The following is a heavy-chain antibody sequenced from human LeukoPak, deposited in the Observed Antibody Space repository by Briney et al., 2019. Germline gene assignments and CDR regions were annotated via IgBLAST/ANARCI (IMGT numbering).Heavy chain of an antibody. D-gene: IGHD2-2*01. J-gene: IGHJ4*02. CDR1: GGSISSYY. V-gene: IGHV4-59*01. Sequence: PSETLSLTCTVSGGSISSYYWSWLRQPPGKGLEWIGYIYYSGSTNYNPSLKSRVTISVDTSKNQFSLKLSSVTAADTAVYYCARESSSTRYADYWGQGTLVTVSS. CDR2: IYYSGST. CDR3: ARESSSTRYADY.